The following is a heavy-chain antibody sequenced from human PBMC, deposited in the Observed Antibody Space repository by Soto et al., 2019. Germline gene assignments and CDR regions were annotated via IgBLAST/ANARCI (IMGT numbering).Heavy chain of an antibody. J-gene: IGHJ4*02. CDR3: ATRSPAFDY. Sequence: QVQLVQSGPEVKQPGASVKVSCKTSGYTFTSYGIAWVRQAPGQGLEWMGWISTYKGNTNYAQKFQGRVTMTTDTSTSTAYMELSSLRSDDSAVYYCATRSPAFDYWGQGTLVTVSS. CDR2: ISTYKGNT. V-gene: IGHV1-18*01. CDR1: GYTFTSYG.